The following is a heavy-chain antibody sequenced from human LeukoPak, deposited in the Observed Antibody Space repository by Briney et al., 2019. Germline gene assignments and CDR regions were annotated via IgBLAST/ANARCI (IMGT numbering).Heavy chain of an antibody. CDR1: GYTFTSYY. J-gene: IGHJ5*02. D-gene: IGHD3-22*01. CDR2: INPSGGST. CDR3: ARGLGYSSGYYSNWFDP. Sequence: GASVKVSCKASGYTFTSYYMHWVRQAPGQGLEWMGIINPSGGSTSYAQKFQGRVTMTRDMSTSTVYMELSSLRSEDTAVYYCARGLGYSSGYYSNWFDPWGQGTLVTVSS. V-gene: IGHV1-46*01.